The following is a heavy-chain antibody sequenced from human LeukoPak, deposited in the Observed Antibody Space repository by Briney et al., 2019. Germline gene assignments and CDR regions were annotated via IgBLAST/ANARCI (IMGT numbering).Heavy chain of an antibody. V-gene: IGHV3-7*01. D-gene: IGHD4-23*01. CDR1: GFTFSSRW. Sequence: GGSLRLSCSASGFTFSSRWMNWVRQVPGKGLEWVAIINTDGSEKNYVDSVKGRFTISRDNAKDSLYLQMNSLRAEDTAMYYCARSNSGPDYWGQGTLVIVPS. J-gene: IGHJ4*02. CDR2: INTDGSEK. CDR3: ARSNSGPDY.